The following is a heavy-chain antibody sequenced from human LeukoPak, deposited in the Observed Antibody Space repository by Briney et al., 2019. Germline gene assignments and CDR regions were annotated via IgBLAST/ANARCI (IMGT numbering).Heavy chain of an antibody. V-gene: IGHV3-74*01. Sequence: GGSLRLSCVASGFPFSTYWMYWVRQAPGKGLVWVSRIKSDGSSTSYADSVKGQFTISRDNAKNSLYLQMNSLRAEDTAVYYCAKPINWGGDAFDIWGQGTMVTVSS. D-gene: IGHD7-27*01. CDR3: AKPINWGGDAFDI. J-gene: IGHJ3*02. CDR1: GFPFSTYW. CDR2: IKSDGSST.